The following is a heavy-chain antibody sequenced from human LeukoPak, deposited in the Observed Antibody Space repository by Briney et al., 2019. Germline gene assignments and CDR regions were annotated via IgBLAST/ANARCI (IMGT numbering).Heavy chain of an antibody. D-gene: IGHD6-19*01. CDR2: IIPIFGTA. J-gene: IGHJ4*02. CDR3: ARDRGAVASHYYFDY. V-gene: IGHV1-69*13. Sequence: GASVKVSCKASGGTFSSYAISWVRQAPGQGLEWMGGIIPIFGTANYAQKFQGRVTITADESTSTAYMELSSLRSEDTAVYYCARDRGAVASHYYFDYWGQGTLVTVSS. CDR1: GGTFSSYA.